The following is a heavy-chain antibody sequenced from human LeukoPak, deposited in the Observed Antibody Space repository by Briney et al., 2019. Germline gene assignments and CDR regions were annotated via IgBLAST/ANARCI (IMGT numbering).Heavy chain of an antibody. CDR2: ISGSGGST. CDR3: AKSPNVLRFLEWLLYLDY. Sequence: GGSLRLSCAASGFTFSSYAMSWVRQAPGKGLEWVSAISGSGGSTYYADSVKGRFTISRDNSKNTLYLQMNSLRAEDTAVYYCAKSPNVLRFLEWLLYLDYWGQGTLVTVSS. J-gene: IGHJ4*02. D-gene: IGHD3-3*01. V-gene: IGHV3-23*01. CDR1: GFTFSSYA.